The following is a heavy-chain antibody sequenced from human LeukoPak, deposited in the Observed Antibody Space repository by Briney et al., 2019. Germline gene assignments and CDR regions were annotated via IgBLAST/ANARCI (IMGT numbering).Heavy chain of an antibody. J-gene: IGHJ4*02. D-gene: IGHD2-8*02. Sequence: PGGSLRLSCAASGFTFSNAWMSWVRQAPGKGLDWVGRIKRKTDGGTTDYAAPVKGRFTISRDDSKNTLYLQMNSLKTEDTAVYYCTTPIYCTGGVCYSSDFDYWGQGTLVTVSS. CDR2: IKRKTDGGTT. CDR3: TTPIYCTGGVCYSSDFDY. V-gene: IGHV3-15*01. CDR1: GFTFSNAW.